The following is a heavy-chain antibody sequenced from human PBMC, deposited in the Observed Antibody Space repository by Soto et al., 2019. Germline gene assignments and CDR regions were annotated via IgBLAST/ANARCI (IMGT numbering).Heavy chain of an antibody. J-gene: IGHJ6*02. V-gene: IGHV3-23*01. CDR2: ISGSGDST. CDR3: ARDSDNGGDSLLYYGMDV. D-gene: IGHD2-21*02. Sequence: EVQLLESGGDLVQPGGSLRLSCAASGFTFSSNAMTWVRQAPGKGLEWVSSISGSGDSTYYADSVKGRFTISRDNSKNTLYLLMESLRAEDTAVYYCARDSDNGGDSLLYYGMDVWGQGTTVTVSS. CDR1: GFTFSSNA.